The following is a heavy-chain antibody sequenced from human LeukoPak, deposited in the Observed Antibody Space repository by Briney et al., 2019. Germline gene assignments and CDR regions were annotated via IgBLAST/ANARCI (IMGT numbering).Heavy chain of an antibody. J-gene: IGHJ5*02. CDR2: ISGYTTSV. V-gene: IGHV1-18*01. CDR3: AGGSGASSPDWFDP. Sequence: ASVKVSGMTSAYNFNNCAVSWVRQAPGQGLEWMGWISGYTTSVNYARKYQGRVAMTTDTSTNTVFLELMNLRSDDTAMYYCAGGSGASSPDWFDPWGQGTLVLVSS. CDR1: AYNFNNCA. D-gene: IGHD3-10*01.